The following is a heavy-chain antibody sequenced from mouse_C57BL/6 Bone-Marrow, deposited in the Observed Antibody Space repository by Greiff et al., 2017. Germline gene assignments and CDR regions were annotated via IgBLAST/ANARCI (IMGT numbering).Heavy chain of an antibody. CDR1: GYAFTNYL. V-gene: IGHV1-54*01. CDR2: INPGSGGT. CDR3: ARPSTVVPFDY. Sequence: VQRVESGAELVRPGTSVKVSCKASGYAFTNYLIEWVKQRPGQGLEWIGVINPGSGGTNSNEKFKGKATLTADKSSSTAYMQLSSLTSEDSAVYFCARPSTVVPFDYWGQGTTLTVSS. J-gene: IGHJ2*01. D-gene: IGHD1-1*01.